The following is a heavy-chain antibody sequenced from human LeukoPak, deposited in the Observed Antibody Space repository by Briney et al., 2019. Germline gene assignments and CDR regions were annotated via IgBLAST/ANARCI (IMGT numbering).Heavy chain of an antibody. CDR1: GFTFSSTW. Sequence: PGGSLRLSCAASGFTFSSTWMSWVRQAPGKGLEWVGRIKRNIDGGTTDYAAPVNGRFTISRDDSKNTLYLQVNSLKTEDTAVYYCVTGLGRTDHDYWGQGTLATVSS. J-gene: IGHJ4*02. D-gene: IGHD1/OR15-1a*01. V-gene: IGHV3-15*01. CDR2: IKRNIDGGTT. CDR3: VTGLGRTDHDY.